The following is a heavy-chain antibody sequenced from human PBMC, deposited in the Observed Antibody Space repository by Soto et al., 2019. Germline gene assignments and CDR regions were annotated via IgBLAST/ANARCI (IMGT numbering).Heavy chain of an antibody. V-gene: IGHV3-64D*08. J-gene: IGHJ4*02. CDR3: LKDLPPRGSYDSSGTNYDY. CDR1: GFTFSSYA. D-gene: IGHD3-22*01. Sequence: GGSLRLSCSASGFTFSSYAMHWVRQAPGKGLEYVSAISSNGGSTYYADSVKGRFTISRDNSKNTLYLQMSSLRAEDTAVYYCLKDLPPRGSYDSSGTNYDYWGQGTLVTVSS. CDR2: ISSNGGST.